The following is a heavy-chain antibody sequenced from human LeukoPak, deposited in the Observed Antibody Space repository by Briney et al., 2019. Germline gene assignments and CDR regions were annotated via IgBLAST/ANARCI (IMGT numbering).Heavy chain of an antibody. D-gene: IGHD3-16*01. CDR2: IYYSGST. Sequence: PGGSLRLSCAASGFTFSDYYMSWIRQDPGKGLEWIGSIYYSGSTYYNPSLKSRVTISVDTSKNQFSLKLSSVTAADTAVYYCARVGPSRGQTYYYYYYYMDVWGKGTTVTVSS. V-gene: IGHV4-38-2*01. J-gene: IGHJ6*03. CDR3: ARVGPSRGQTYYYYYYYMDV. CDR1: GFTFSDYY.